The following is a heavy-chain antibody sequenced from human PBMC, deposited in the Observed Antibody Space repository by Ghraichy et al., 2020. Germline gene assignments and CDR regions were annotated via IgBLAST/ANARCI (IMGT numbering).Heavy chain of an antibody. CDR1: GGSISSSNW. CDR2: IYHSGST. CDR3: ARLIQPYPSSRIAVAGTDY. J-gene: IGHJ4*02. V-gene: IGHV4-4*02. D-gene: IGHD6-19*01. Sequence: SETLSLTCAVSGGSISSSNWWSWVRQPPGKGLEWIGEIYHSGSTNYNPSLKSRVTISVDKSKNQFSLKLSSVTAADTAVYYCARLIQPYPSSRIAVAGTDYWGQGTLVTVSS.